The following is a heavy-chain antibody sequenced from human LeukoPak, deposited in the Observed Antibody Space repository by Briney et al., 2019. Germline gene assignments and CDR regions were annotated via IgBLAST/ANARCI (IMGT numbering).Heavy chain of an antibody. CDR2: INPNSGGT. J-gene: IGHJ4*02. Sequence: ASVKVSCKASGYTFSDYYMDWVRQAPGQGLEWMGWINPNSGGTKYAQKFQGRVTMTRDTSISTAYMELSRLRSDDTAVYYCARLAVTTLDYWGQGTLVTVSS. CDR1: GYTFSDYY. D-gene: IGHD4-17*01. CDR3: ARLAVTTLDY. V-gene: IGHV1-2*02.